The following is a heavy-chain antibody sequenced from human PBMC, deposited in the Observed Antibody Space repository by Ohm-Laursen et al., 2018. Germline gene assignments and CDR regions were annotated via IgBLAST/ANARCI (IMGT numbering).Heavy chain of an antibody. V-gene: IGHV3-53*01. CDR2: IHSGGNT. Sequence: SLRLSCTASGFTVNNNYMSWVRQAPGKGLEWVSVIHSGGNTYYVDSVKGRFTISRDNSKNILYLQMNSLRDEDTAVYYCATAGPYSGDDYWGQGTLVNVSS. CDR1: GFTVNNNY. D-gene: IGHD6-25*01. J-gene: IGHJ4*02. CDR3: ATAGPYSGDDY.